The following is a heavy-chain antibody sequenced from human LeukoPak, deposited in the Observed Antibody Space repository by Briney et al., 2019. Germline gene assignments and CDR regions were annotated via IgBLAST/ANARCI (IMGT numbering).Heavy chain of an antibody. D-gene: IGHD5-18*01. V-gene: IGHV3-23*01. J-gene: IGHJ6*03. CDR1: GFTFSSYA. CDR3: ASATRGYSYDLYYMDV. Sequence: GGSLRLSCAASGFTFSSYAMSWVRQAPGKGLEWVSAISGSGGSTYYADSVKGRFTISRDNSKNTLYLQMNSLRAEDTAVYYCASATRGYSYDLYYMDVWGKGTTVTVSS. CDR2: ISGSGGST.